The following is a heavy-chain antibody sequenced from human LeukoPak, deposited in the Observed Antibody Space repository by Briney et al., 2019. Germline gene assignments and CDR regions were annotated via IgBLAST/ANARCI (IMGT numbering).Heavy chain of an antibody. J-gene: IGHJ4*02. CDR2: ISGGGVHT. Sequence: PGGSLRLSCAASGFTFSTYAMSWVRQAPGKGLEWVSSISGGGVHTYYADSVKGRFSISRDNSKNTLYLQMNSLRAEDTAVYYCAKDGGGWYTTGWYYFDYWGQGTLVTVSS. V-gene: IGHV3-23*01. CDR3: AKDGGGWYTTGWYYFDY. CDR1: GFTFSTYA. D-gene: IGHD6-19*01.